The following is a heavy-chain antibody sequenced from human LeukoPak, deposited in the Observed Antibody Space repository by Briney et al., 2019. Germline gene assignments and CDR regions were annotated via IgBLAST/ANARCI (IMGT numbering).Heavy chain of an antibody. D-gene: IGHD5-12*01. Sequence: GGSLRLSCAPSGFTFSTYDMHWVRQATGKGLEWVSAIGRAGDTHYPGSVKGRFTISRENAKNSLYLQMNSLRAGDTAVYYCARDRGYQMVDPWGQGTLVTVSS. V-gene: IGHV3-13*04. CDR3: ARDRGYQMVDP. J-gene: IGHJ5*02. CDR1: GFTFSTYD. CDR2: IGRAGDT.